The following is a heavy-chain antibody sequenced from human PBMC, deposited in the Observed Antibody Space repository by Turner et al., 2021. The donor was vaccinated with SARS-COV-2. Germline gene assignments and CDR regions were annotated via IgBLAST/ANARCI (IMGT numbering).Heavy chain of an antibody. CDR3: ARVYSYDSSCYYNDY. V-gene: IGHV1-69*06. Sequence: GSSVKVSCKANGGTFTSHAIYWVRQAPGQGLEWMGGIIPIFGTASYAQKFQGRFTITADKSTSTAYMELSSLRSEDTAVYYCARVYSYDSSCYYNDYWGQGTLVTVSS. CDR2: IIPIFGTA. CDR1: GGTFTSHA. D-gene: IGHD3-22*01. J-gene: IGHJ4*02.